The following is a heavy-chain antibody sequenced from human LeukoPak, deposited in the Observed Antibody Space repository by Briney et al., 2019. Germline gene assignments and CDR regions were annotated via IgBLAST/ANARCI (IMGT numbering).Heavy chain of an antibody. CDR1: GGTFSSYA. D-gene: IGHD4-17*01. CDR3: ATGGYGDYVYPYLFYYMDV. Sequence: ASVKVSCKASGGTFSSYAISGVRQAPGQGLEWMGGFDPEDGETIYAQKFQGRVTMTEDTSTNTAYMELSSLRSEDTAVYYCATGGYGDYVYPYLFYYMDVWGKGTTVTVSS. CDR2: FDPEDGET. V-gene: IGHV1-24*01. J-gene: IGHJ6*03.